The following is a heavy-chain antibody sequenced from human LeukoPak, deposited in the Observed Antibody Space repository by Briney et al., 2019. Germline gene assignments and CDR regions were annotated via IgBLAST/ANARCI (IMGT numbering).Heavy chain of an antibody. D-gene: IGHD2-15*01. CDR3: ASGGFKGYCSGGSCYHIPYYGMDV. CDR1: GFTFSSYS. CDR2: ISSSSSTI. V-gene: IGHV3-48*02. Sequence: PGGSLRLSCAASGFTFSSYSMNWVRQAPGKGLEWVSYISSSSSTIYYADSVEGRFTISRDNAKNSLYLQMNSLRDEDTAVYYCASGGFKGYCSGGSCYHIPYYGMDVWGQGTTVTVSS. J-gene: IGHJ6*02.